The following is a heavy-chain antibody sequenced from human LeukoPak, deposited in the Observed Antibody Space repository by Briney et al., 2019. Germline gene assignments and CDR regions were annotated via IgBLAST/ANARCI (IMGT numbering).Heavy chain of an antibody. CDR1: GHPIANTHFY. CDR2: IYYTGSS. D-gene: IGHD3-10*01. CDR3: ARDAYETNYYGSGSFVDY. V-gene: IGHV4-39*07. Sequence: SETLSLTCTVSGHPIANTHFYWGWIRQPPGKGLEWIGDIYYTGSSYYTPSLKSRVTMSVDTSKNQFSLKLSSVTAADTAVYYCARDAYETNYYGSGSFVDYWGQGTLGTVSS. J-gene: IGHJ4*02.